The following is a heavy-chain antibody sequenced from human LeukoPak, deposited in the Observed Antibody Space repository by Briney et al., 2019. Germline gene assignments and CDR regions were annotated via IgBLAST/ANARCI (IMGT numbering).Heavy chain of an antibody. V-gene: IGHV3-30*02. CDR1: GFTFNNYV. CDR2: IRYHGSDK. Sequence: PGGSLRLSCEASGFTFNNYVMTWVRQAPGKGLEWVAFIRYHGSDKYYADSVKGRFTISRDNSKNTLYLQMNSLRAEDTAVYYCAKKWSGDYDSSGVNDAFDIWGQGTMVTVSS. D-gene: IGHD3-22*01. J-gene: IGHJ3*02. CDR3: AKKWSGDYDSSGVNDAFDI.